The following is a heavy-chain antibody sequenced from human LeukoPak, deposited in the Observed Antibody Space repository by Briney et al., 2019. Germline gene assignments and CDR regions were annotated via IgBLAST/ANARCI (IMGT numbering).Heavy chain of an antibody. J-gene: IGHJ4*02. V-gene: IGHV3-21*01. D-gene: IGHD1-20*01. CDR2: ISSSSSYI. Sequence: PGGSLRLSCVTSGFAFNSYWMHWVRHAPGKGLVWVSSISSSSSYIYYADSVKGRFTISRDNAKNSLYLQMNSLRAEDTAVYYCARDPNWNEFDYWGQGTLVTVSS. CDR1: GFAFNSYW. CDR3: ARDPNWNEFDY.